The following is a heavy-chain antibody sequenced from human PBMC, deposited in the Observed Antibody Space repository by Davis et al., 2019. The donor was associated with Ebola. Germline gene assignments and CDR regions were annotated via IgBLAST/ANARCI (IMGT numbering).Heavy chain of an antibody. CDR1: GGTLSSPGDTFSSYA. D-gene: IGHD6-19*01. CDR2: IIPVFATA. J-gene: IGHJ4*02. CDR3: ARDSSGWYAVVPYYFDY. Sequence: SVKVSCKASGGTLSSPGDTFSSYALNWVRQAPGQGLEWMGGIIPVFATAIYAQKFQGRVTITADKFTNTVYMELSSLRSEETAVYYCARDSSGWYAVVPYYFDYWGQGTLVTVSS. V-gene: IGHV1-69*06.